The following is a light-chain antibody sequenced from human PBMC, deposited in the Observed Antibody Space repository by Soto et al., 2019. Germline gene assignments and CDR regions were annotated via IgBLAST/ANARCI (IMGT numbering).Light chain of an antibody. CDR2: EVR. CDR1: SSDVGSYNY. Sequence: QSALTQPASVFGSPGQSITISCTGTSSDVGSYNYVSWYQQHPGKAPKLMIYEVRNRPSGVSDRFSGSKSGKTASLTIFGLQAEDEADYYCSSYTTSTTQVFGGGTKVTVL. J-gene: IGLJ2*01. CDR3: SSYTTSTTQV. V-gene: IGLV2-14*01.